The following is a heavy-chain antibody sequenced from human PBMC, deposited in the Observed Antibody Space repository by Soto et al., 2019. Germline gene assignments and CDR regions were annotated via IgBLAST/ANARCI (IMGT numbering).Heavy chain of an antibody. V-gene: IGHV1-46*01. CDR1: GYTFTSYY. CDR3: ARDQYSSGYTFDY. J-gene: IGHJ4*02. D-gene: IGHD3-22*01. CDR2: INPSGGST. Sequence: ASVKVSCKASGYTFTSYYMHWVRHAPGQGLAWMGIINPSGGSTSYAQKFQGRVTMTRDTSTSTVYMELSSLRFEDTAVYYCARDQYSSGYTFDYWGQGTLVTVSS.